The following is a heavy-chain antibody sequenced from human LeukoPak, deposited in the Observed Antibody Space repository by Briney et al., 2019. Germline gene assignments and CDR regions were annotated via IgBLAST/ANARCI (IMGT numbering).Heavy chain of an antibody. Sequence: KTSETLSLTCTVSGGSISNSRYSWGWIRQPPGKGLECIGTIHYSGSTYYNPSLKSRVTISVDASKNQFSLRLSSVTAADTAVYYCARVSFGGYSYGYVDFWGQGTLVTVSS. V-gene: IGHV4-39*02. CDR1: GGSISNSRYS. D-gene: IGHD5-18*01. J-gene: IGHJ4*02. CDR2: IHYSGST. CDR3: ARVSFGGYSYGYVDF.